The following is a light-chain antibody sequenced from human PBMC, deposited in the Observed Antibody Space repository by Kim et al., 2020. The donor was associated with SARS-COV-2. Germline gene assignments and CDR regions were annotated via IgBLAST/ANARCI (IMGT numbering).Light chain of an antibody. CDR2: SNN. V-gene: IGLV1-44*01. J-gene: IGLJ2*01. CDR3: AAWDDSLNGVV. Sequence: GQRVTISCSGSSSNIGSNTVNWYRQRPGTAPKLLIYSNNQRPSGVPDRFSGSKSGTSASLAISGLQSEDEADYYCAAWDDSLNGVVFGGGTQLTVL. CDR1: SSNIGSNT.